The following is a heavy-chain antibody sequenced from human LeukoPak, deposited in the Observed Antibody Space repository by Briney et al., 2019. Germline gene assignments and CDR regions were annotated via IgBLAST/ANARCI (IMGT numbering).Heavy chain of an antibody. CDR2: IYYSGST. D-gene: IGHD5-18*01. CDR1: GGSISSSSYY. Sequence: SETLSLTCTVSGGSISSSSYYWGWIRQPPGKGLEWIGSIYYSGSTYYNPSLKSRVTISVDTSKNQFSLKLSSVTAADTAVYYCARGDGYSYGYRLFGFDPWGQGTLVTVSS. J-gene: IGHJ5*02. V-gene: IGHV4-39*07. CDR3: ARGDGYSYGYRLFGFDP.